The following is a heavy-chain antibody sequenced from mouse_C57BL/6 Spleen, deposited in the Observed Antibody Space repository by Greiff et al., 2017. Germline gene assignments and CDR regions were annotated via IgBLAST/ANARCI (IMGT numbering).Heavy chain of an antibody. CDR1: GYTFTDYY. D-gene: IGHD2-2*01. V-gene: IGHV1-26*01. CDR3: ARAVTTEYYFDY. Sequence: VQLQQSGPELVKPGASVKISCKASGYTFTDYYMNWVKQSHGKSLEWIGDINPNNGGTSYNQKFKGKATLTVDKSSSTAYMERRSLTSEDSAVYYCARAVTTEYYFDYWGQGTTLTVSS. CDR2: INPNNGGT. J-gene: IGHJ2*01.